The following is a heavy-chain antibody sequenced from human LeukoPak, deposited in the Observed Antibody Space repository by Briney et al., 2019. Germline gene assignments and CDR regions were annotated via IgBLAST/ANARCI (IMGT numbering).Heavy chain of an antibody. CDR2: IYSSRST. J-gene: IGHJ4*02. CDR1: GDSISSATHY. V-gene: IGHV4-61*02. Sequence: PSQTLSLTCAVSGDSISSATHYWGWIRRPAGKGLEWIERIYSSRSTNYNPSLKSRVSISVDTSKNQFSLKLSSVTAADTAVYYCARFLNWVFDNWGQGTPVTVSS. CDR3: ARFLNWVFDN. D-gene: IGHD7-27*01.